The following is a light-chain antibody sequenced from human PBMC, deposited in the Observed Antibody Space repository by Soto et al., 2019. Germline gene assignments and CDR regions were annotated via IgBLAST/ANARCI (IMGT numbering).Light chain of an antibody. CDR3: QSSDGRLTTFV. CDR2: GIN. J-gene: IGLJ1*01. Sequence: QSVLTQPPSVSGAPGQRVTISCTGSSSNIGTGYDVHWYQQLPGGAPRLLIYGINNRPSGVPDRFSGSKSGTSASLAITGLQAEDEAVYFCQSSDGRLTTFVFGSGTKVTVL. V-gene: IGLV1-40*01. CDR1: SSNIGTGYD.